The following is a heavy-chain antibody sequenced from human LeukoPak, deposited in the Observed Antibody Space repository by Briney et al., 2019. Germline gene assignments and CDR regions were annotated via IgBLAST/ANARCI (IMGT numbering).Heavy chain of an antibody. CDR1: GFTFSSYS. CDR2: ISSSSSYI. Sequence: GGSLRLSCAASGFTFSSYSMNWVRQAPGKGLEWVSAISSSSSYIYYADSVKGRFTISRDNAKNTLYLQMNSLRAEDTAVYYCARDGYSQLGAFEIWGQGEMVTVSS. V-gene: IGHV3-21*01. CDR3: ARDGYSQLGAFEI. D-gene: IGHD5-18*01. J-gene: IGHJ3*02.